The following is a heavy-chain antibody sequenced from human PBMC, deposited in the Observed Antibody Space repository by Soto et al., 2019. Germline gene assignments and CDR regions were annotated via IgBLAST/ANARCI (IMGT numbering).Heavy chain of an antibody. Sequence: QVQLVQSGAEVKKPGSSVKVSCKASGGTFSSYAISWVRQAPGQGLEWMGGIIPIFGTANYAQKFQGRVTITANKSTSTAYMELSSLRSEDTAVYYCARTPFSQGVFSWFDPWGQGTLVTVSS. CDR1: GGTFSSYA. CDR3: ARTPFSQGVFSWFDP. D-gene: IGHD6-13*01. CDR2: IIPIFGTA. V-gene: IGHV1-69*06. J-gene: IGHJ5*02.